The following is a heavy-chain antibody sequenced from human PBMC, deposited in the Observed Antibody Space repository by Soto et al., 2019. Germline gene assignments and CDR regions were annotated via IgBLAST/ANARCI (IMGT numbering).Heavy chain of an antibody. CDR2: IWYDGSTK. D-gene: IGHD1-1*01. Sequence: QVQLVESGGGVVQPGTSLRLSCAASGFTFSSHGMHWVRQAPGKGPEWVAVIWYDGSTKYYADSVRGRFSISRDNAKNTLYLQMRSLRVDHTGVYHCVKWGDWKVPDHWGEGTLVTFSS. J-gene: IGHJ1*01. V-gene: IGHV3-33*06. CDR1: GFTFSSHG. CDR3: VKWGDWKVPDH.